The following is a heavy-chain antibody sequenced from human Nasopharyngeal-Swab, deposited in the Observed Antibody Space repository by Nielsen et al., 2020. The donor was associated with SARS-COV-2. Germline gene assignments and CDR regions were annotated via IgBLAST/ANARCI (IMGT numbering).Heavy chain of an antibody. CDR1: GFTFSRYE. CDR2: ISSSGRTI. V-gene: IGHV3-48*03. CDR3: ARDKNFKAAAGTRVWFDP. D-gene: IGHD6-13*01. Sequence: GESLKISCAASGFTFSRYEMNWVRQAPGKGLEWVSYISSSGRTIYYADSVKGRFTISRDNARNSLYLQMNSLRAEDTAVYYCARDKNFKAAAGTRVWFDPWGQGTLVTVSS. J-gene: IGHJ5*02.